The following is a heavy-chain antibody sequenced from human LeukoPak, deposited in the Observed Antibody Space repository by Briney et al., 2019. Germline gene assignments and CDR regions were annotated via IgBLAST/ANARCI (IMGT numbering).Heavy chain of an antibody. J-gene: IGHJ5*02. CDR2: INHSGST. CDR1: GGSFSGYY. CDR3: ARGQAGLLNH. V-gene: IGHV4-34*01. Sequence: PSETLSLTCAVYGGSFSGYYWSWIRQPPGKGLEWIGEINHSGSTNYNPSLKSRVTISVDTSKDQFSLKLTSVTAADTAVYYCARGQAGLLNHWGQGTLVTVSS. D-gene: IGHD3-10*01.